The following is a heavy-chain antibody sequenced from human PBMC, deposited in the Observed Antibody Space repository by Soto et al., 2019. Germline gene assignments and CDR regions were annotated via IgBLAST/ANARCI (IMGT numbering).Heavy chain of an antibody. CDR1: GYSFTSYW. V-gene: IGHV5-51*01. CDR2: IYPGDSDT. J-gene: IGHJ6*02. Sequence: GESLKISCKGSGYSFTSYWIGWVRQMPGKGLDWMGIIYPGDSDTRYSPSFQGQVTISADKSISTAYLQWSSLKASDTAMYYCARQYYYGSGSYLYYYGMDVWGQGTTVTVSS. CDR3: ARQYYYGSGSYLYYYGMDV. D-gene: IGHD3-10*01.